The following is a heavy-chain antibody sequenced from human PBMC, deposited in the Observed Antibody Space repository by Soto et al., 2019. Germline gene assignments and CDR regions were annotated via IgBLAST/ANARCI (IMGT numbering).Heavy chain of an antibody. CDR1: GGSISTGGYY. Sequence: QVQLQESGPGLVKPSPTLSLTCTVSGGSISTGGYYWTWISQHPGKGLEWIGYIYYSGSTYYNPSLRSRVTISVDTSKNQFSLKLSSVTAAVTAVYYCARGLSVTLFDNWGQGTLVTVSS. CDR2: IYYSGST. J-gene: IGHJ4*02. V-gene: IGHV4-31*03. D-gene: IGHD4-17*01. CDR3: ARGLSVTLFDN.